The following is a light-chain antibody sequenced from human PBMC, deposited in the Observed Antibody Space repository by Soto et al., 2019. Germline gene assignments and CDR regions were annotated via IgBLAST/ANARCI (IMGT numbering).Light chain of an antibody. V-gene: IGKV3-20*01. CDR3: QQHHGSPFT. Sequence: EIVLTQSPGTLSLSPGERATLSCRASQSVPSNYLAWYQQKPGQAPRLLIHDAASRATGIPDRFSGSGSGTDVTLTISRLEPEDFAVYYCQQHHGSPFTFGPGTKVDIK. CDR2: DAA. J-gene: IGKJ3*01. CDR1: QSVPSNY.